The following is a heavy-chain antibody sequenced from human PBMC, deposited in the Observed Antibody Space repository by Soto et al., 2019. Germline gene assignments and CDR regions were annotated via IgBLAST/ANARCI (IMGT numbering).Heavy chain of an antibody. CDR3: ARGGVVVTRSQYFLV. V-gene: IGHV4-31*03. D-gene: IGHD3-3*01. CDR2: IYHSETT. J-gene: IGHJ1*01. Sequence: QVQLRESGPGLVKPSQTLFVTCSVSGGSISSGDYYWSWIRHHPGKGLEWIGYIYHSETTYYNPSLQSRVSISVDTSKYQFSLKVKSVSAADTAVYYCARGGVVVTRSQYFLVWGQGTLITVSS. CDR1: GGSISSGDYY.